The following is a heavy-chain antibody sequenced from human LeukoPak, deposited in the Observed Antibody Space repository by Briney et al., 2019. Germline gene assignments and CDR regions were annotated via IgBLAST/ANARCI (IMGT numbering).Heavy chain of an antibody. CDR2: MNPNSGNT. Sequence: ASVKVSCKASGYTFTSYDINWVRQATGQGLEWMGWMNPNSGNTGYAQKFQGRVTITRNTSISTAYMELSSLRSEDTAVYYCARGRRPGTPLNRYDFWSGYSYWFDPWGQGTLVTVSS. CDR1: GYTFTSYD. D-gene: IGHD3-3*01. V-gene: IGHV1-8*03. J-gene: IGHJ5*02. CDR3: ARGRRPGTPLNRYDFWSGYSYWFDP.